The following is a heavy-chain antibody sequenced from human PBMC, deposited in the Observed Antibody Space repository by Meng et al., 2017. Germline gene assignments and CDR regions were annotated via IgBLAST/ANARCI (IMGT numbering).Heavy chain of an antibody. Sequence: GESLKISRAASGFTFSSYSMNWVRQAPGKGLEWVSSISSSSSYIYYADSVKGRFTISRDNAKNSLYLQMNSLRAEDTAVYYCARDGRHCSGGSCYSYWYFDLWGRGTLVTVSS. CDR1: GFTFSSYS. CDR2: ISSSSSYI. CDR3: ARDGRHCSGGSCYSYWYFDL. D-gene: IGHD2-15*01. V-gene: IGHV3-21*01. J-gene: IGHJ2*01.